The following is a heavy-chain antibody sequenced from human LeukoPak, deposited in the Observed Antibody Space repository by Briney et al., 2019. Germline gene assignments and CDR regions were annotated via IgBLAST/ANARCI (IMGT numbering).Heavy chain of an antibody. V-gene: IGHV4-39*07. CDR3: ARVLPRYCSSTSCYQGDMSPWFDP. CDR1: GGSISSSSYY. D-gene: IGHD2-2*01. Sequence: PSETLSLTCTVSGGSISSSSYYWGWIRQPPGKGLGWIGSIYYSGSTYYNPSLKSRVTISVDTSKNQFSLKLSSVTAADTAVYYCARVLPRYCSSTSCYQGDMSPWFDPWGQGTLVTVSS. CDR2: IYYSGST. J-gene: IGHJ5*02.